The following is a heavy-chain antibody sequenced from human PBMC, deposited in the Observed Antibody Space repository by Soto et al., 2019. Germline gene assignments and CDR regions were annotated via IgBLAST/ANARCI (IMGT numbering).Heavy chain of an antibody. V-gene: IGHV1-2*02. CDR2: IYPNTGAT. Sequence: QVQLVQSGAEVKKPGASVKVSCKASGYSFTGYYIHWVRQAPGQGLEWMGWIYPNTGATNYAQKFQGRVSMTRDTSITTAYMELPRRTSDDTAVFFGARDIRPYITMTSVDAFDIWGQGTRVTVSS. CDR1: GYSFTGYY. CDR3: ARDIRPYITMTSVDAFDI. D-gene: IGHD3-22*01. J-gene: IGHJ3*02.